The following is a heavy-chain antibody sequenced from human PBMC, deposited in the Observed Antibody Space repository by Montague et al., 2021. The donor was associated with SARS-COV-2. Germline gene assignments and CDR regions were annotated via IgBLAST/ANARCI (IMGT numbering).Heavy chain of an antibody. J-gene: IGHJ4*02. Sequence: SETLSLTCAVYGGSFSGYYWSWIRQPPEKGLEWIGEINQSGRTNNNPSLKSRVIISVDTSKNQFTLKLSSVTAADTAVYYCARRGSSVWGVTVSAELDYWGRRILVIVSS. V-gene: IGHV4-34*01. D-gene: IGHD3-10*01. CDR1: GGSFSGYY. CDR2: INQSGRT. CDR3: ARRGSSVWGVTVSAELDY.